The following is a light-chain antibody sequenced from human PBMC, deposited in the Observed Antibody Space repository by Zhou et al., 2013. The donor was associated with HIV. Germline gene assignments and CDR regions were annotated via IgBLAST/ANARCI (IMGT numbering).Light chain of an antibody. CDR1: QSISTY. CDR3: QQYDNLPLT. V-gene: IGKV1-33*01. J-gene: IGKJ4*01. CDR2: GAS. Sequence: DIQMTQSPSSLSASVGDRVTITCRASQSISTYLNWYQQKPGKAPKLLIYGASNLQSGVPSGFSGSGSGTDFNLTISSLQPEDIATYYCQQYDNLPLTFGGGTKVEIK.